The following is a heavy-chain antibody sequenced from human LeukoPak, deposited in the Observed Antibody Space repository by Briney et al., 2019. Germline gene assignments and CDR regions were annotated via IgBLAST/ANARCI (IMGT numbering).Heavy chain of an antibody. V-gene: IGHV3-74*01. CDR2: INSDGRTT. CDR3: TRGNHYGSDY. Sequence: PGGSLRLSCAAASGFTFSTYWMHWVRQAPGKGLVWVSGINSDGRTTSNADSVMGRFTISRDNAKKMLYLQMNSLRAEYTAVYYCTRGNHYGSDYWGQGTLVTVSS. D-gene: IGHD3-10*01. J-gene: IGHJ4*02. CDR1: GFTFSTYW.